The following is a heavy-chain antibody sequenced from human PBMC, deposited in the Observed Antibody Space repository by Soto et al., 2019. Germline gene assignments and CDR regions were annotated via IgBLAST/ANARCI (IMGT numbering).Heavy chain of an antibody. CDR3: ARDLAYYDFWTSTRTYYGMDV. CDR2: IWYDGSNK. CDR1: GFTFSSYG. J-gene: IGHJ6*02. D-gene: IGHD3-3*01. V-gene: IGHV3-33*01. Sequence: PGGSLRLSCAASGFTFSSYGMHWVRQAPGKGLEWVAVIWYDGSNKYYADSVKGRFTISRDNSKTTLYLQMNSLRAEDTAVYYCARDLAYYDFWTSTRTYYGMDVWGQGTTVTVSS.